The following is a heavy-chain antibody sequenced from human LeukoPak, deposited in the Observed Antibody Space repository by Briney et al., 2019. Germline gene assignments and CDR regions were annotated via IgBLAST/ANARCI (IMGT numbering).Heavy chain of an antibody. CDR3: ARRGPGAFDI. V-gene: IGHV4-39*01. CDR1: GGSISSSSYY. Sequence: PSETLSLTCTVSGGSISSSSYYWGWLRQPPGKGLEWIGSIYYSGSTYYNPSLKSRVTISVDTSKNQFSLKLSSVTAADTAVYYCARRGPGAFDIWGQGTMVTVSS. CDR2: IYYSGST. J-gene: IGHJ3*02.